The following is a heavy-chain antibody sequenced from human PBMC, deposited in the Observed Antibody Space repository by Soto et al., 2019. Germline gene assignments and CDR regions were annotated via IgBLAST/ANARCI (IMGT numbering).Heavy chain of an antibody. V-gene: IGHV3-23*01. D-gene: IGHD3-16*01. Sequence: LRLSCAASGFRFSSYAMSWVRQAPGKGLEWVSAISGSGDSTYYADSVKGRFTISRDNSKNTLYLQMNSLRAEDTAVYYCAKDWGYFHYYFDYWGQGTLVTVSS. CDR1: GFRFSSYA. CDR3: AKDWGYFHYYFDY. CDR2: ISGSGDST. J-gene: IGHJ4*02.